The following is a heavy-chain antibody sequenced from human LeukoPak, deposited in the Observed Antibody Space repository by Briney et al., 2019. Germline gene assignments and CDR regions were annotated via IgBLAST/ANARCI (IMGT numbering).Heavy chain of an antibody. CDR2: ITASGTAM. J-gene: IGHJ4*02. CDR3: ASSGSYRFDY. CDR1: GFTFSSYS. D-gene: IGHD1-26*01. V-gene: IGHV3-48*02. Sequence: GGPLRLSCAASGFTFSSYSMNWVRQAPGKGLEWVSHITASGTAMFYADSVKGRFTISRDNAKNSLYLQMNSLRDEDTAVYYCASSGSYRFDYWGQGTLVTVSS.